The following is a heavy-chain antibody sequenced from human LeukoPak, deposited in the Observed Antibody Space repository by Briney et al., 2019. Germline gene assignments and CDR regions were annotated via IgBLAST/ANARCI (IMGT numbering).Heavy chain of an antibody. V-gene: IGHV1-2*02. J-gene: IGHJ6*03. CDR2: INPNSGGT. CDR1: GYTFTGYY. CDR3: ARDAIVVVPAASGYYYYMDV. D-gene: IGHD2-2*01. Sequence: ASVKVSCKASGYTFTGYYMHWVRQAPGQGLEWMGWINPNSGGTNYAQKFQGRVTMTRDTSISTAYMELSRLRSDDTAVYYCARDAIVVVPAASGYYYYMDVWGKGTTVTVSS.